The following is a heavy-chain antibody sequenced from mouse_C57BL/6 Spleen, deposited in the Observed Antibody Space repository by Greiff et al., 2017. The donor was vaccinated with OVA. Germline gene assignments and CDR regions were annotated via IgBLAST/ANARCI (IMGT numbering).Heavy chain of an antibody. CDR3: ARWGLGRVDY. V-gene: IGHV1-4*01. CDR2: INPSSGYT. CDR1: GYTFTSYT. Sequence: VMLVESGAELARPGASVKMSCKASGYTFTSYTMHWVKQRPGQGLEWIGYINPSSGYTKYNQKFKDKATLTADKSSSTAYMQLSSLTSEDSAVYYCARWGLGRVDYWGQGTTLTVSS. D-gene: IGHD4-1*01. J-gene: IGHJ2*01.